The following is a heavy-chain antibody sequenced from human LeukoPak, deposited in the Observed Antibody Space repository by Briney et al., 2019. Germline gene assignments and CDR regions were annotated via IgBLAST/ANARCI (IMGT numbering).Heavy chain of an antibody. D-gene: IGHD1-7*01. CDR3: ARETGTGGYFDS. CDR1: GFTFSTYE. J-gene: IGHJ4*01. V-gene: IGHV3-48*03. Sequence: GGSLRLSCTASGFTFSTYEMNWVRQAPGKGLEGGSYISSGGSIIYYADSVKGRFTISRDNAKNSLYLQMSSLRAEDTAVYYGARETGTGGYFDSWGQGTLVTVSS. CDR2: ISSGGSII.